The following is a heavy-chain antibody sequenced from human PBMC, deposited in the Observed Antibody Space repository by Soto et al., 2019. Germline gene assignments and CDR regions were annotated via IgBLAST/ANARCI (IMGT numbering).Heavy chain of an antibody. Sequence: QVQLQQWGAGLLKPSETLSLTCAVYGGSFSGYYWSWIRQPPGKGLEWIGEINHSGSTNYNPSLKSRVTISVDTSKNQFSLKLSSVTAADTAVYYCARGGRFPLYNPNADFDYWGQGTLVTVSS. CDR2: INHSGST. J-gene: IGHJ4*02. V-gene: IGHV4-34*01. CDR3: ARGGRFPLYNPNADFDY. CDR1: GGSFSGYY. D-gene: IGHD1-1*01.